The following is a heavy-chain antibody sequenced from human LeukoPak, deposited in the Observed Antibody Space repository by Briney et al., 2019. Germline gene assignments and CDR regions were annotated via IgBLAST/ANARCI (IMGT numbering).Heavy chain of an antibody. D-gene: IGHD1-26*01. Sequence: SGGSLRLSCAASGFILSDYNMNWVRQAPGKGLQWVSFIATSATYITYADSVKGRFTISRDNAKNSLYLQMNSLRAEDTAVYYCARDLSATARAYDYWGQGTLVTVSS. J-gene: IGHJ4*02. CDR3: ARDLSATARAYDY. V-gene: IGHV3-21*01. CDR1: GFILSDYN. CDR2: IATSATYI.